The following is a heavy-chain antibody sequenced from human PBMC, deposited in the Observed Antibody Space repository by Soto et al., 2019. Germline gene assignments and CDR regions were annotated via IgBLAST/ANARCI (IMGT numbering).Heavy chain of an antibody. J-gene: IGHJ5*02. Sequence: CKGSGYSFTSYWIGWVRQMPGKGLEWMGIIYPGDSDTRYSPSFQGQVTISADKSISTAYLQWSSLKASDTAMYYCARAGVVVVAGTPANWFDPWGQGTLVTVSS. CDR1: GYSFTSYW. CDR2: IYPGDSDT. V-gene: IGHV5-51*01. CDR3: ARAGVVVVAGTPANWFDP. D-gene: IGHD2-15*01.